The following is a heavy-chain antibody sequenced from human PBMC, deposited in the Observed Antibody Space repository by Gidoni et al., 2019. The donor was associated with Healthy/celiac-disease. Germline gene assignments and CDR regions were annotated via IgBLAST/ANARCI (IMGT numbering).Heavy chain of an antibody. D-gene: IGHD3-10*01. CDR3: ARSTMVRGVAPYFDY. CDR2: INPSGGST. J-gene: IGHJ4*02. V-gene: IGHV1-46*01. Sequence: QVQLVQSGAEVKKTGASVKVSCKASGYTFTSYYMHWVRQATGQGLAWMGIINPSGGSTSYAQKFQGRVTMTRDTSTSTVYMELSSLRSEDTAVYYCARSTMVRGVAPYFDYWGQGTLVTVSS. CDR1: GYTFTSYY.